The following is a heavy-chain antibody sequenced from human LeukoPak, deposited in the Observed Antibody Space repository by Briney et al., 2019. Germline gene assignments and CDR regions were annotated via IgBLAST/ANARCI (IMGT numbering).Heavy chain of an antibody. J-gene: IGHJ4*02. D-gene: IGHD3-10*01. CDR2: IKQDGSEK. CDR1: GFTFSSYW. CDR3: ARAQKYCYGSGRYYSISD. V-gene: IGHV3-7*04. Sequence: GGSLSLPCAASGFTFSSYWMTWVRQAPGKGLEWVANIKQDGSEKYYVDSVKGRFTISRDNAKNSLYLQMNSLRAEDTAVYYCARAQKYCYGSGRYYSISDGGQGTLVTVSS.